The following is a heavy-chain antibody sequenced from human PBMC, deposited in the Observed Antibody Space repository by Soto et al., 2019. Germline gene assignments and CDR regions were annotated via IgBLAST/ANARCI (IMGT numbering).Heavy chain of an antibody. CDR3: ARDLVPNWFDP. CDR1: GCKCGGYG. J-gene: IGHJ5*02. V-gene: IGHV3-33*01. CDR2: IWYDGSNK. D-gene: IGHD2-2*01. Sequence: PGGSKRVSRGAAGCKCGGYGGRWVRQAPGKGLEWVAVIWYDGSNKYYADSVKGRFTISRDNSKNTLYLQMNSLRAEDTAVYYCARDLVPNWFDPWGQGTLVTVSS.